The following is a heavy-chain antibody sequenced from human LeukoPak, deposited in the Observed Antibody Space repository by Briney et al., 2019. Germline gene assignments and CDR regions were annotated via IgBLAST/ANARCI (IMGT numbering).Heavy chain of an antibody. V-gene: IGHV4-39*01. CDR1: GGSISSSSYY. Sequence: PSETLSLTCTVSGGSISSSSYYWGWIRQPPGKGLEWIGSIYYSGSTYYNPSLKSRVTISVDTSKNQFSLKLSSVTAADTAVYYCARSDYDYVWGSYRSGIDYWGQGTLVTVSS. J-gene: IGHJ4*02. CDR2: IYYSGST. CDR3: ARSDYDYVWGSYRSGIDY. D-gene: IGHD3-16*02.